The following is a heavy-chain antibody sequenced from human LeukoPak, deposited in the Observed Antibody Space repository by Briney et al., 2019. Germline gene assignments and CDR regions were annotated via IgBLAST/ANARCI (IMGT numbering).Heavy chain of an antibody. D-gene: IGHD3-22*01. CDR3: AKALLYYDSSGPTDY. V-gene: IGHV3-30*02. Sequence: GGSLRLSCAASGFTFSSYGMHWVRQAPGKGLEWVAFIRYDGSNKYYADSVKGRFTISRDNSKNTLCLQMNSLRAEDTAVYYCAKALLYYDSSGPTDYWGQGTLVTVSS. CDR2: IRYDGSNK. CDR1: GFTFSSYG. J-gene: IGHJ4*02.